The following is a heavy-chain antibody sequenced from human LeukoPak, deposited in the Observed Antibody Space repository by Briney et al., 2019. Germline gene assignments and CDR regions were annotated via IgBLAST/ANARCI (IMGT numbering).Heavy chain of an antibody. Sequence: GGSLRLSCAASGFTFSGYALRWVRQAPGKGLEWVAVISFDGSDKYYADAVRGRFIISRENPKNTLHLQMSSLRAEDTAVYYCARGAGGSGRYAYFDYWGQGTLVTVSS. CDR1: GFTFSGYA. V-gene: IGHV3-30-3*01. D-gene: IGHD6-19*01. CDR2: ISFDGSDK. CDR3: ARGAGGSGRYAYFDY. J-gene: IGHJ4*02.